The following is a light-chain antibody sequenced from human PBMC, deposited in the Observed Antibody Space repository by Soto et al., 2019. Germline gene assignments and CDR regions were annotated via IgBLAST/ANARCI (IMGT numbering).Light chain of an antibody. Sequence: QSALTQPASVSGSPGQSITISCTGTSSDVGSYNLVSWYQQHPGKAPKLMIYEGSKRPSGVSNRFSGSKSGNTASLTISGLQAEDEADYYCCSYAGSSIRPVFGTGTKLTVL. V-gene: IGLV2-23*01. J-gene: IGLJ1*01. CDR2: EGS. CDR3: CSYAGSSIRPV. CDR1: SSDVGSYNL.